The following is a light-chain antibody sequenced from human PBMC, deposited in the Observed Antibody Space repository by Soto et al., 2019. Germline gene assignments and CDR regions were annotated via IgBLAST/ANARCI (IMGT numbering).Light chain of an antibody. Sequence: QSVLTQPPSVSEAPWQRVTISCSGSSSNIGNNAVNWYQHLPGKAPKLLIYFDDLLPSGVSDRFSGSKSGTSASLAISGLQSEDEADYYCAAWDDSLNGVVFGGGTKLTVL. CDR2: FDD. CDR1: SSNIGNNA. V-gene: IGLV1-36*01. CDR3: AAWDDSLNGVV. J-gene: IGLJ2*01.